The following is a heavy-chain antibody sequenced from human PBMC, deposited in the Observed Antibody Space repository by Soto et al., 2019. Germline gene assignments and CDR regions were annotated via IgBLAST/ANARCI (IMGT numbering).Heavy chain of an antibody. CDR1: GFTFSSYG. CDR2: ISYDGGLQ. J-gene: IGHJ5*01. D-gene: IGHD5-18*01. V-gene: IGHV3-30*03. CDR3: VSDRGYGHASVPYS. Sequence: QAQLVESGGGVVQPGRSLRLSCAASGFTFSSYGMHWVRQAPGTGLEWVAVISYDGGLQHYADSVKGRFTISRDNSKNMVLLQMNSLRAEDTAVYYCVSDRGYGHASVPYSGGQGTRVSVSS.